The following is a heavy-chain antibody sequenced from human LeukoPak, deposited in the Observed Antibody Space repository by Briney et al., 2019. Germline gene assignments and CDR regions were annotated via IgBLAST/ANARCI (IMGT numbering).Heavy chain of an antibody. CDR1: GYTFTVYY. Sequence: ASVTVSCKASGYTFTVYYMHWVRQAPGQGLEWMGWINPNSGGTNYAQKFQGRVTMTRDTSISTAYMELSRLRSDDTAVYYCAREDLAAAGYDYWGQGTLVTVSS. CDR2: INPNSGGT. D-gene: IGHD6-13*01. CDR3: AREDLAAAGYDY. J-gene: IGHJ4*02. V-gene: IGHV1-2*02.